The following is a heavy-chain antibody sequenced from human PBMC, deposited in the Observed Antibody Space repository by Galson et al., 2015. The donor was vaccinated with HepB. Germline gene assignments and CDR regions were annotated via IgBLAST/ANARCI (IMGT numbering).Heavy chain of an antibody. Sequence: SLRLSCAASGFTFSSYSMNWVRQAPGKGLEWVSYISSSSSTIYYADSVKGRFTISRDNAKNSLYLQMNSLRAEDTAVYYCAREGRTTGTYYYYYGMDVWGQGTTVTVSS. V-gene: IGHV3-48*01. CDR2: ISSSSSTI. CDR3: AREGRTTGTYYYYYGMDV. J-gene: IGHJ6*02. CDR1: GFTFSSYS. D-gene: IGHD1-1*01.